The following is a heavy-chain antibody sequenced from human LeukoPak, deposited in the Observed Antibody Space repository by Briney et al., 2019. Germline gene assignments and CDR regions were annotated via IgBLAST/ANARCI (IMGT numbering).Heavy chain of an antibody. D-gene: IGHD3-16*01. CDR2: IYYSGST. J-gene: IGHJ5*02. V-gene: IGHV4-39*07. CDR1: GGSVSSSAYY. CDR3: AAGGTTFNIPRRDHNWFDP. Sequence: PSETLSLTCTVSGGSVSSSAYYWGWIRQPPEKGLEWIGNIYYSGSTYYNPSLKSRVTISIDTSKNQFSLKLSSVTAADTAVYYCAAGGTTFNIPRRDHNWFDPWGQGTLVTVSS.